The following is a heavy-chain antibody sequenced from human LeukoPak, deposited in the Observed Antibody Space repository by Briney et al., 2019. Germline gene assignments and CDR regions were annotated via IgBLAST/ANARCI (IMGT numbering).Heavy chain of an antibody. D-gene: IGHD6-6*01. CDR3: ARRVYSSSSYFDY. Sequence: KPSETLSLTCTVSGGSISSSSYYWGWIRQPPGKGLEWIGSIYYSGSTYYNPSLKSRVTISVDTSKNQFSLKLSSVTAADTAVYYCARRVYSSSSYFDYWGQGILVTVSS. J-gene: IGHJ4*02. CDR1: GGSISSSSYY. CDR2: IYYSGST. V-gene: IGHV4-39*01.